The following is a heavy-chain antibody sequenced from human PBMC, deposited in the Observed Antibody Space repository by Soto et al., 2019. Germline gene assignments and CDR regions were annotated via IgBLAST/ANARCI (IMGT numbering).Heavy chain of an antibody. Sequence: GGSLRLSCVASGFTFSSYWMTWVRQAPGKGLEWVAKIKQDGSEKYYVDSVKGRFTISRDNAKNSLYLQMNSLRAEDTAVYYCARSPLGRPYYYYYMDVWGKGTTVTVSS. CDR3: ARSPLGRPYYYYYMDV. D-gene: IGHD6-6*01. CDR1: GFTFSSYW. CDR2: IKQDGSEK. V-gene: IGHV3-7*01. J-gene: IGHJ6*03.